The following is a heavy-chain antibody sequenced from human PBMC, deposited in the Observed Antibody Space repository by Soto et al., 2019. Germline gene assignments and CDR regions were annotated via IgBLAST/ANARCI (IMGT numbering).Heavy chain of an antibody. D-gene: IGHD6-19*01. Sequence: QVQLQESGPGLVKPSETLSLTCTVSGGSISSNSWSWIRQPPGKGLEWIGYMSNRGTTYSSPSLRSRVTISAETSRNQFSLKLKSVTAADTAVYYCARIGSSGWHQVSYLDLWGQGSLVTVSS. CDR1: GGSISSNS. J-gene: IGHJ4*02. CDR3: ARIGSSGWHQVSYLDL. CDR2: MSNRGTT. V-gene: IGHV4-59*01.